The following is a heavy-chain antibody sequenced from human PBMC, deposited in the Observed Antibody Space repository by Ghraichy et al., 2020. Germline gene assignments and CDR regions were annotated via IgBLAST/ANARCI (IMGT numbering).Heavy chain of an antibody. CDR3: ARDVLVGAISAAFDI. CDR1: GYTFTSYA. D-gene: IGHD1-26*01. CDR2: INTNTGNP. J-gene: IGHJ3*02. Sequence: ASVKVSCKASGYTFTSYAMNWVRQAPGQGLEWMGWINTNTGNPTYAQGFTGRFVFSLDTSVSTAYLQISSLKAEDTAVYYCARDVLVGAISAAFDIWGQGTMVTVSS. V-gene: IGHV7-4-1*02.